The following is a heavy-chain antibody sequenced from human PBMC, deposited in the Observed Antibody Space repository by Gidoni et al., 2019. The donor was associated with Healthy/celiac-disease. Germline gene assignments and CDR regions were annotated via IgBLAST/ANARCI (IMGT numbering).Heavy chain of an antibody. CDR2: IWYDGSNK. D-gene: IGHD1-20*01. V-gene: IGHV3-33*01. Sequence: QVQLVESGGGVVQPGRSLRLSCAASGFTFSSYGLHWVRQAPGKGLDGVAVIWYDGSNKYYADSVKGRFTISRDNSKNTLYLQMNSLRAEDTAVYYCASTPTTGVTGYYYYYYMDVWGKGTTVTVSS. J-gene: IGHJ6*03. CDR3: ASTPTTGVTGYYYYYYMDV. CDR1: GFTFSSYG.